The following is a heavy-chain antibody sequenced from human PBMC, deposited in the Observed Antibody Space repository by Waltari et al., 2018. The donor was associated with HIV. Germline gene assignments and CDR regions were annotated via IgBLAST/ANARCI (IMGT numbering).Heavy chain of an antibody. J-gene: IGHJ4*02. CDR3: AREVSGSPYYFNY. D-gene: IGHD6-19*01. CDR1: GFPFGRFS. CDR2: INKDSSER. V-gene: IGHV3-7*03. Sequence: EVQLVESGGGLVQPGGSRQLSCLTSGFPFGRFSMSWVRQAPGKGLEWVANINKDSSERKYVDSVKGRFTIYRDNANNSLFLYVSSLRTEDTALYYCAREVSGSPYYFNYWGQGALLTVS.